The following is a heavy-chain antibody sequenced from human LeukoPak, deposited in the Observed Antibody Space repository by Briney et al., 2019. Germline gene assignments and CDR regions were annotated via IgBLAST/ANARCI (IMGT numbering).Heavy chain of an antibody. V-gene: IGHV3-23*03. CDR1: GFTFSSYW. Sequence: GGSLRLSCAASGFTFSSYWMSWVRQAPGKGLEWVSVIFSGGSTYYAVSVKGRFTISRDNSKNTLYLQMNSLRAEDTAVYYCAKDLSGSSIERGYMDVWGKGTTVTVSS. CDR3: AKDLSGSSIERGYMDV. D-gene: IGHD1-26*01. CDR2: IFSGGST. J-gene: IGHJ6*03.